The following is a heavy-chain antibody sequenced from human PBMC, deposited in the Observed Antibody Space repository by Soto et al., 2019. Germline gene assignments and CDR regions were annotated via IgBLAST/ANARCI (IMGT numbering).Heavy chain of an antibody. CDR2: IRSKINSYAT. V-gene: IGHV3-73*01. Sequence: PVGSLRLSCAASGFTFSDSAMRWVRQASGKGLEWVGRIRSKINSYATAYAASVKGRFTISRDDSKNTAYLQMNSPKTEDTAVYYCTTVSPGYWGQGTLVTVSS. J-gene: IGHJ4*02. D-gene: IGHD3-10*01. CDR1: GFTFSDSA. CDR3: TTVSPGY.